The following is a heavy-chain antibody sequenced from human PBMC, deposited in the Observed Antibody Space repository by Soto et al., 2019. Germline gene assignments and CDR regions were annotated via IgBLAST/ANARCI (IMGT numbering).Heavy chain of an antibody. D-gene: IGHD3-9*01. J-gene: IGHJ4*02. CDR2: SNPMFNST. CDR3: ARQIFAADY. CDR1: GGTFDHAA. V-gene: IGHV1-69*01. Sequence: QVQLVQSGAEVKKPGSSVKVSCEAPGGTFDHAAITWVRQAPGQGLEWVGGSNPMFNSTHYAQKFQGRVTITADAVTSTAFMELRGLTSDDTAVYYCARQIFAADYWGQGTLLVVSS.